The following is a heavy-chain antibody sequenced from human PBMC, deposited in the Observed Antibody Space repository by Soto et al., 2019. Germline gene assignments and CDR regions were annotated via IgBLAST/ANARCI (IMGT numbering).Heavy chain of an antibody. J-gene: IGHJ5*02. Sequence: PSETLSLTCTVSGASVSSGSSSWNWIRQPPGKGLEWIGYIYHSGSTYYNPSLKSRVTISVDRSKNQFSLKLSSVTAADTAVYYCARVPSPWGQGTLVTVSS. CDR1: GASVSSGSSS. CDR3: ARVPSP. V-gene: IGHV4-30-2*01. CDR2: IYHSGST.